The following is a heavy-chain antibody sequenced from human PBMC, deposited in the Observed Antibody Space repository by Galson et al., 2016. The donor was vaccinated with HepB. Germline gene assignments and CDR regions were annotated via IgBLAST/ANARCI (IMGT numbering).Heavy chain of an antibody. CDR2: IYHSGST. D-gene: IGHD5-18*01. CDR3: AKEGVDTAMAIPNWYFDV. Sequence: SETLSLTCAVSGGSISRRNWWSWIRQAPGKGLEWIGEIYHSGSTNYNPSLKSRVTISVDKSKNQFSLRLTSVTAADTAFYYCAKEGVDTAMAIPNWYFDVWGRGALVTVSS. J-gene: IGHJ2*01. CDR1: GGSISRRNW. V-gene: IGHV4-4*02.